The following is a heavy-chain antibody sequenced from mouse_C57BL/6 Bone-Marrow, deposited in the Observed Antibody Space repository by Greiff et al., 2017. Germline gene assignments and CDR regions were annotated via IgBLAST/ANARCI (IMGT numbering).Heavy chain of an antibody. Sequence: VQLQQPGAELVMPGASVKLSCKASGYTFTSYWMHWVKQRPGQGLEWIGEIDPSDSYTNYNQKLKGKSTLTVDNSSSTAYMQLSSLTSEDSAVYYCARSLYYHGSSWYFDVWGTGTTVTVSS. CDR3: ARSLYYHGSSWYFDV. D-gene: IGHD1-1*01. J-gene: IGHJ1*03. CDR1: GYTFTSYW. V-gene: IGHV1-69*01. CDR2: IDPSDSYT.